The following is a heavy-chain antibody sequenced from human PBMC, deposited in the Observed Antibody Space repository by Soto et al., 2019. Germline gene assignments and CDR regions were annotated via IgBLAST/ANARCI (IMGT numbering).Heavy chain of an antibody. CDR2: IYYSGST. Sequence: QLQLQESGPGLVKPSETLSLTCTVSGGSISSSRYYWGWIRQPPGKGLEWIGSIYYSGSTYYNPSLKSRVTISVDTSKNQFSLKLSSVTAADTAVYYCARSLRRLLRVMAFDYWGQGTLVTVSS. V-gene: IGHV4-39*01. CDR3: ARSLRRLLRVMAFDY. D-gene: IGHD2-15*01. J-gene: IGHJ4*02. CDR1: GGSISSSRYY.